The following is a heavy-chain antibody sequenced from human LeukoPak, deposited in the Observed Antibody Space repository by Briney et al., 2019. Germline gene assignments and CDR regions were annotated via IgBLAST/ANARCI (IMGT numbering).Heavy chain of an antibody. J-gene: IGHJ5*02. CDR3: ARDSLVYDFWSGYLRWFDP. Sequence: SETLSLTCAVSGGSFSGYYWNWIRQPPGNGLEWIGEINHSGSTNYNPSLKSRVTISVDTSKNQFSLKLSSVTAADTAVYYCARDSLVYDFWSGYLRWFDPWGQGTLVTVSS. CDR1: GGSFSGYY. D-gene: IGHD3-3*01. V-gene: IGHV4-34*01. CDR2: INHSGST.